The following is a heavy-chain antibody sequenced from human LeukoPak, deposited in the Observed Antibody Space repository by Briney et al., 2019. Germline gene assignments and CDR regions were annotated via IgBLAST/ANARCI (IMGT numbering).Heavy chain of an antibody. D-gene: IGHD3-16*01. CDR1: GYTFTNYD. Sequence: ASVKVSCKASGYTFTNYDINWVRQATGQGLEWLGWVSTDSGNSDSAQKFQGRITLTRDTSISTVFLELRNLRSDDTAVYYCARGVSRGVDYWGQGTLVTASS. CDR2: VSTDSGNS. V-gene: IGHV1-8*02. CDR3: ARGVSRGVDY. J-gene: IGHJ4*02.